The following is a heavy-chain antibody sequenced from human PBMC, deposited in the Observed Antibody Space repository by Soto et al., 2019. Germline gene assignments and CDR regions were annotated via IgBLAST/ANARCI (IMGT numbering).Heavy chain of an antibody. CDR2: ISGSGDST. D-gene: IGHD2-15*01. V-gene: IGHV3-23*01. CDR3: AKDVGGYYSGGSCYSRDY. CDR1: GFTFSSYA. J-gene: IGHJ4*02. Sequence: EVQLLESGGGLVQSGGSLRLSCAASGFTFSSYAMTWVRQAPGKGLEWVSSISGSGDSTYYADSVKGRFTISRDNSKNPRYLQMNSVRAEDTAVYYCAKDVGGYYSGGSCYSRDYWGQGTLVTVSS.